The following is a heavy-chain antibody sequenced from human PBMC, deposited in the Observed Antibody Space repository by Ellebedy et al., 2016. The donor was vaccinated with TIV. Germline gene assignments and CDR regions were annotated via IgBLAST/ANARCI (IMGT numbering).Heavy chain of an antibody. CDR3: AKEGIFGVDIIGSYFDY. J-gene: IGHJ4*02. Sequence: GESLKISXAASGFTFSSYGMHWVRQAPGKGLEWVAVISYDGSNKYYADSVKGRFTISRDNSKNTLYLQMNSLRAEDTAVYYCAKEGIFGVDIIGSYFDYWGQGTLVTVSS. V-gene: IGHV3-30*18. CDR1: GFTFSSYG. CDR2: ISYDGSNK. D-gene: IGHD3-3*01.